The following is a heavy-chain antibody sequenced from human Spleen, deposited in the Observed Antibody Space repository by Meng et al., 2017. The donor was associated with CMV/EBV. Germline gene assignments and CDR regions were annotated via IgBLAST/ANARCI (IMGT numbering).Heavy chain of an antibody. D-gene: IGHD6-13*01. CDR2: IGTAGDT. CDR1: GFTFSSYD. Sequence: GESLKISCAASGFTFSSYDMHWVRQATGKGLEWVSAIGTAGDTYYPGSVKGRFTISRENAKNSLYLQMNSLRAGDTAVYYCARGREQQLGSDDAFDIWGQGTVVTVSS. CDR3: ARGREQQLGSDDAFDI. J-gene: IGHJ3*02. V-gene: IGHV3-13*01.